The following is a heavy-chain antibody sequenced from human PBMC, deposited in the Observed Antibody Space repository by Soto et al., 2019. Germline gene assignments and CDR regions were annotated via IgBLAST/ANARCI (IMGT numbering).Heavy chain of an antibody. CDR2: ISTRSDV. CDR3: AREKTAWPLAYGLEV. D-gene: IGHD2-21*02. Sequence: LRLSCTASEFSLSTYSMNWVRQAPGKGLEWVSSISTRSDVYYTDSVKGRFTIARDNAKNSLSLQMNSLSAEDTGVYYCAREKTAWPLAYGLEVWGQGTTVTVS. J-gene: IGHJ6*02. V-gene: IGHV3-21*03. CDR1: EFSLSTYS.